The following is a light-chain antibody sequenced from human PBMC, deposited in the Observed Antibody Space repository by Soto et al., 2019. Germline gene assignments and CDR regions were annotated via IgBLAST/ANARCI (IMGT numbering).Light chain of an antibody. J-gene: IGLJ1*01. CDR1: SSDVGDYNY. Sequence: QSVLTQPASVSGSPGQSITISCTGTSSDVGDYNYVSWYQQHPGKAPKLLIYEVSHRPSGVSNRFSGSKSGNTASLTISGLQAEDEADYYCSSYRDTTIYVFGTGTKVTVL. CDR2: EVS. CDR3: SSYRDTTIYV. V-gene: IGLV2-14*01.